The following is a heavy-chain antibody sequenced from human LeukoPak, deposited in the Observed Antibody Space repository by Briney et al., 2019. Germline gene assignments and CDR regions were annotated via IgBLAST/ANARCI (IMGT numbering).Heavy chain of an antibody. J-gene: IGHJ4*02. CDR1: GYTFTSYG. Sequence: ASVKVSCKASGYTFTSYGINWVRQAPGQGLEWMGWISAYNGNTNYAQKLQGRVTMTTDTSTSTAYMELRSLRSDDTAVYYCARDSPDYGGNSPSFDYWGQGTLVTVSS. CDR2: ISAYNGNT. D-gene: IGHD4-23*01. V-gene: IGHV1-18*01. CDR3: ARDSPDYGGNSPSFDY.